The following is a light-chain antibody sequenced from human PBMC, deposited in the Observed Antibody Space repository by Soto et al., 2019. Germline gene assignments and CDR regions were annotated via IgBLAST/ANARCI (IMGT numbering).Light chain of an antibody. J-gene: IGLJ1*01. V-gene: IGLV2-14*01. CDR1: SSDVGGYDY. CDR2: EVT. CDR3: SSYTSRTYLSFV. Sequence: QSVLTQPASVSGSPGQSITISCTGTSSDVGGYDYVSWYQQHPVKAPKLMIYEVTNRPSGVSNRFSGSRSGNTASLTISGLLAEDEADYYCSSYTSRTYLSFVFGAGTKLTVL.